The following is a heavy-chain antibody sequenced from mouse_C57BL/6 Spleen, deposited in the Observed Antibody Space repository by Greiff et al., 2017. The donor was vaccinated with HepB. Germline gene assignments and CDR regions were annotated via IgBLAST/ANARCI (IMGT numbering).Heavy chain of an antibody. CDR2: ISYDGSN. CDR1: GYSITSGYY. J-gene: IGHJ3*01. D-gene: IGHD1-1*01. CDR3: ASDYSAWFAY. V-gene: IGHV3-6*01. Sequence: DVHLVESGPGLVKPSQSLSLTCSVTGYSITSGYYWNWIRQFPGNKLEWMGYISYDGSNNYNPSLKNRISITRDTSKNQFFLKLNSVTTEDTATYYCASDYSAWFAYWGQGTLVTVSA.